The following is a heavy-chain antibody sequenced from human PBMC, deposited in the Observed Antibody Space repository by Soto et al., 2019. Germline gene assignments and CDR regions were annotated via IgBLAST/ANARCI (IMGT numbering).Heavy chain of an antibody. CDR2: IKHDGSAT. V-gene: IGHV3-7*01. J-gene: IGHJ1*01. CDR1: GFTFTSYW. CDR3: ARDPIGSSNWPEYFQH. Sequence: EVQLVESGGGLVQPGGSLRLCCAASGFTFTSYWMSWVRQAPGKGLEWVANIKHDGSATYSVDSVKGRFTISRDNAKNSLYLQMNSLRAEDTGVYYCARDPIGSSNWPEYFQHWGQGTLVTVSS. D-gene: IGHD6-13*01.